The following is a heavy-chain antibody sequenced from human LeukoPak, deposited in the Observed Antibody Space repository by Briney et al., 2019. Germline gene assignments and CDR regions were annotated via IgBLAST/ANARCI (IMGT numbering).Heavy chain of an antibody. CDR1: GFTFSSYG. CDR3: AKGKYYYDSSGLIDY. Sequence: PGGSLRLSCAASGFTFSSYGMHWVRQAPGKGLEWVAVIWYDGSNKYYADSVKGRFTISRDNSKNTLYLQMNSLRAEDTAVYYCAKGKYYYDSSGLIDYWGQGTLVTVSS. J-gene: IGHJ4*02. V-gene: IGHV3-30*02. D-gene: IGHD3-22*01. CDR2: IWYDGSNK.